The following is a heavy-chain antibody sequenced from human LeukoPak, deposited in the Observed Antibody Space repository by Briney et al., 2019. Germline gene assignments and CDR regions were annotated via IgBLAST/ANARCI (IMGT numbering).Heavy chain of an antibody. CDR3: ATLSHSDYFDY. V-gene: IGHV3-64*01. Sequence: PGGSLRLSCAASGLTFSRYAMHWVRHAPGKGLEYVSAISGNGGITYYANSVKGRFTISRDNSKNTLYLQMGSLRTEDMAVYYCATLSHSDYFDYWGQGTLVTVSS. CDR1: GLTFSRYA. CDR2: ISGNGGIT. J-gene: IGHJ4*02.